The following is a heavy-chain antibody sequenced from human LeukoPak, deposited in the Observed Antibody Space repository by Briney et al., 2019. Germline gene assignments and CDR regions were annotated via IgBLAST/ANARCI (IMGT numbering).Heavy chain of an antibody. Sequence: SVKVSCKPSAGTFTNYAISWVRQAPGQGLEWMGRIIPTLGLANYPQKFQGRVTITADESTSTAYMELSSLRSEDTAVYYGARDGAGSYCGGDCYDYWGQGTLVTVSS. CDR2: IIPTLGLA. D-gene: IGHD2-21*01. J-gene: IGHJ4*02. CDR1: AGTFTNYA. V-gene: IGHV1-69*04. CDR3: ARDGAGSYCGGDCYDY.